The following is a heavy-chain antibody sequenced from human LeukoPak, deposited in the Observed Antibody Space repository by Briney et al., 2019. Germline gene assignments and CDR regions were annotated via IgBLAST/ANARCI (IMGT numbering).Heavy chain of an antibody. J-gene: IGHJ4*02. Sequence: SETLSLTCTVSGGSISSFYWNWIRQPPGKGLEWIAYIYHSGDTRYNPSLKSRVTISVDTSKSQFSLKLSSVTAADTAVYYCARSSLSAGPDYWGQGTLVTVSS. V-gene: IGHV4-59*01. CDR3: ARSSLSAGPDY. D-gene: IGHD6-19*01. CDR1: GGSISSFY. CDR2: IYHSGDT.